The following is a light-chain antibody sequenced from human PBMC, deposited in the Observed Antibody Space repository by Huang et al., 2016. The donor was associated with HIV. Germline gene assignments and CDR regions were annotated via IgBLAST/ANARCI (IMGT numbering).Light chain of an antibody. V-gene: IGKV3-11*01. J-gene: IGKJ4*01. Sequence: IVLTQSPSTLSWYPGESVTLSCRASQSVGNYIAWYQQHPGQSPRLLIYDTSYRATGTPVRFSGSGSGTDFALTISNLESEDFAVYYCQQRSSGVTFGGGTKVQVK. CDR1: QSVGNY. CDR3: QQRSSGVT. CDR2: DTS.